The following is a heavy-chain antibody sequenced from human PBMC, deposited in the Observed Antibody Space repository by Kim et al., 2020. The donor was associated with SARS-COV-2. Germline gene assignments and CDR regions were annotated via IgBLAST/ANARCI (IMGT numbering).Heavy chain of an antibody. J-gene: IGHJ6*03. CDR3: AKREGHTCSGYMDG. CDR1: GFTFSNYG. Sequence: GGSLRLSCAASGFTFSNYGMNWVRQAPGKGLEWVSAISNSGSTYDADSAKGRFTISRDNSKNTLYLQMNSLRAEDTAVYYCAKREGHTCSGYMDGWGQGTTVTVSS. CDR2: ISNSGST. D-gene: IGHD3-10*02. V-gene: IGHV3-23*01.